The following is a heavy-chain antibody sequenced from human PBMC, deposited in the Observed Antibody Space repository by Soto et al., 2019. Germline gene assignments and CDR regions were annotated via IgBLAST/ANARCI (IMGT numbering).Heavy chain of an antibody. J-gene: IGHJ4*02. CDR3: TTDFWVFGVPTVFDY. D-gene: IGHD3-3*01. V-gene: IGHV3-15*07. CDR1: GFTFSNAW. CDR2: IKSKTDGGTT. Sequence: GGSLRLSCAASGFTFSNAWMNWVRQAPGKGLEWVGRIKSKTDGGTTDYAAPVKGRFTISRDDSKNTLYLQMNSLKTEDTAVYYCTTDFWVFGVPTVFDYWGQGTLVTVSS.